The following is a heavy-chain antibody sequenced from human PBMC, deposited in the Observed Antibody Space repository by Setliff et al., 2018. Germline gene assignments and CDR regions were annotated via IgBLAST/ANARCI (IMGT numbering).Heavy chain of an antibody. D-gene: IGHD6-6*01. Sequence: PSETLSLTCSVSGGSISGYYWSWIRQPAGKGLEWIGRIYSSGSTKYNPSLKSRVTISGDTSKNQFSLKLSSVTAADTAVYYCARDLYSSSSGGFYYYYYYMDVWGKGTTVT. V-gene: IGHV4-4*07. CDR1: GGSISGYY. J-gene: IGHJ6*03. CDR2: IYSSGST. CDR3: ARDLYSSSSGGFYYYYYYMDV.